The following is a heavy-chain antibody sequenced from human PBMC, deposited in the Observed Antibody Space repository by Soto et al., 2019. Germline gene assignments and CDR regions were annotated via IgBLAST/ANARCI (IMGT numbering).Heavy chain of an antibody. V-gene: IGHV4-30-2*01. CDR1: GGSINSGGYS. CDR3: AVSGRGGLDV. J-gene: IGHJ6*02. Sequence: QLQLQESGSGLVKPSQKLSLTCTVSGGSINSGGYSWSWIRQPPGKGLEWIGYIYRSGSAYYSPSLQNRVTISVDTSKNHFSLNLPSVIAADTAVYYCAVSGRGGLDVWGQGTTVTVSS. CDR2: IYRSGSA. D-gene: IGHD3-10*01.